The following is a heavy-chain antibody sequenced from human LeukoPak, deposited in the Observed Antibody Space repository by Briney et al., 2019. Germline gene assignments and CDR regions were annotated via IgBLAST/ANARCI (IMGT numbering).Heavy chain of an antibody. CDR2: IIPIFGTA. J-gene: IGHJ5*02. Sequence: GAPVKVSCKASGYTFTSYDINWVRQAPGQGLEWMGGIIPIFGTANYAQKFQGRVTITTDESTSTAYMELSSLRSEDTAVYYCARDLIGRHMTTVVFGGNWFDPWGQGTLVTVSS. CDR1: GYTFTSYD. D-gene: IGHD4-23*01. V-gene: IGHV1-69*05. CDR3: ARDLIGRHMTTVVFGGNWFDP.